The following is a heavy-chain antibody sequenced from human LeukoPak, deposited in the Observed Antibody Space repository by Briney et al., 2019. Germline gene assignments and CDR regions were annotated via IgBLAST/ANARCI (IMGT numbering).Heavy chain of an antibody. CDR3: AREMYSSGWYADS. CDR1: GGSISSYY. J-gene: IGHJ5*01. CDR2: IYYSGST. Sequence: SETLSLTCTVSGGSISSYYWSWIRQPPGKGLEWIGYIYYSGSTNYNPSLKSRVTISVDTSKNQFSLKPSSVTAADTAVYYCAREMYSSGWYADSWGQGTLVTVSS. V-gene: IGHV4-59*01. D-gene: IGHD6-19*01.